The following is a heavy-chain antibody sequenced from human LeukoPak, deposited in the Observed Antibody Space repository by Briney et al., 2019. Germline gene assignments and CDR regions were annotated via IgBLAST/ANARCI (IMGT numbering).Heavy chain of an antibody. Sequence: PGGSLRLSCAASGFTFSGYWMHWVRQAPGKGLVWVSRINTDGSITTYADSVKGRFTISRDNAKNSLYLQMNSLRAEDTAVYYCARDVYYYDSSGFDPWGQGTLVTVSS. D-gene: IGHD3-22*01. CDR3: ARDVYYYDSSGFDP. V-gene: IGHV3-74*01. CDR1: GFTFSGYW. CDR2: INTDGSIT. J-gene: IGHJ5*02.